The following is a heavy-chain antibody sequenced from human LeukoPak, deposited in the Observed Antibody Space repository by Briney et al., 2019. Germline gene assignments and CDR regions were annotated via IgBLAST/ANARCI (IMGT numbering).Heavy chain of an antibody. CDR2: IYTSGYP. D-gene: IGHD4/OR15-4a*01. V-gene: IGHV4-61*02. CDR1: GGSISSVLYY. Sequence: PSETLSLTCTVSGGSISSVLYYWSWIRQPAGKGLEWIGRIYTSGYPNYNPSLKSRVTISIDTSKNQFSLKLSSVTAADTAVYYCARDGGNYLLFDYWGQGTLVTVSS. J-gene: IGHJ4*02. CDR3: ARDGGNYLLFDY.